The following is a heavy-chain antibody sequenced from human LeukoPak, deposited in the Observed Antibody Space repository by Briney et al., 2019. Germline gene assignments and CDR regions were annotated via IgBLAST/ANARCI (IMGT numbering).Heavy chain of an antibody. V-gene: IGHV5-51*01. CDR2: IYPGDSDT. D-gene: IGHD4-23*01. Sequence: GESLKISCKGSGYSFTSYWIGWVRQMPGKGLEWMGIIYPGDSDTRYSPSFQGQVTISADKSISTAYLQWSSLEASDTAMYYCARTAYGGNSGAANFDYWGQGTLVTVSS. CDR1: GYSFTSYW. CDR3: ARTAYGGNSGAANFDY. J-gene: IGHJ4*02.